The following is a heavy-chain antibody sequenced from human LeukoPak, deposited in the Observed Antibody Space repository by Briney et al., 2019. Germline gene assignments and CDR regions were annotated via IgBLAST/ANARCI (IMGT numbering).Heavy chain of an antibody. Sequence: SETLSLTCSVSGGSINSYYWSWIRQPPGKGLEWIGYIYYSGSTNYNPSLKSRVTISVDTSKNQFSLKLSSVTAADTAVYYCARDKGGATGWFDPWGQGTLVTVSS. CDR3: ARDKGGATGWFDP. V-gene: IGHV4-59*01. CDR2: IYYSGST. J-gene: IGHJ5*02. D-gene: IGHD1-14*01. CDR1: GGSINSYY.